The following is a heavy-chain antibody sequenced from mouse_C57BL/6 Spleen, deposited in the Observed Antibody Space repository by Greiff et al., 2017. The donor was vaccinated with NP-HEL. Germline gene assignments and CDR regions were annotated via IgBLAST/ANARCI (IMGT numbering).Heavy chain of an antibody. CDR1: GYAFSSYW. J-gene: IGHJ1*03. Sequence: QVQLQQPGAELVKPGASVKISCKASGYAFSSYWMNWVKQRPGKGLEWIGQIYPGDGDTNYNGKFKGKATLTADKSSSTAYMQRSSLTSEDSAVYFCAEMNYGLYFDVWGTGTTVTVSS. V-gene: IGHV1-80*01. CDR2: IYPGDGDT. D-gene: IGHD1-2*01. CDR3: AEMNYGLYFDV.